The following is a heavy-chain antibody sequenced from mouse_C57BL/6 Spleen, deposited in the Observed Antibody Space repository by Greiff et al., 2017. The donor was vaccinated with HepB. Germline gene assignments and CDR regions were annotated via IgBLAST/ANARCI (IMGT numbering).Heavy chain of an antibody. V-gene: IGHV5-9*01. CDR1: GFTFSSYT. J-gene: IGHJ2*01. CDR3: ARRIYYGFDY. D-gene: IGHD1-1*01. Sequence: EVKLVESGGGLVKPGGSLKLSCAASGFTFSSYTMSWVRQTPEKRLEWVATISGGGGNTYYPDSVKGRFTIARDNAKNTLYLQMSSLRSEDTALYYCARRIYYGFDYWGQGTTLTVSS. CDR2: ISGGGGNT.